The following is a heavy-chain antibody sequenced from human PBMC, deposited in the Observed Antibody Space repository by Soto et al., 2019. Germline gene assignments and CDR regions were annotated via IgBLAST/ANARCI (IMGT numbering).Heavy chain of an antibody. V-gene: IGHV4-39*01. CDR1: GGSISSSSYY. Sequence: QLQLQESGPGLVKPSETLSLTCTVSGGSISSSSYYWGWIRQPPGKGLEWIGSIYYSGSTYYNPSLKSRVTISVDTSKNQFSLKLSSVTAADTAVYYCAGRRGYCSGGSCYSFDYWGQGTLVTVSS. J-gene: IGHJ4*02. CDR3: AGRRGYCSGGSCYSFDY. D-gene: IGHD2-15*01. CDR2: IYYSGST.